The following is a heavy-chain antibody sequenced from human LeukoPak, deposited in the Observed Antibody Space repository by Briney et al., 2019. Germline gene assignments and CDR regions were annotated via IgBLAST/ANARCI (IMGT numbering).Heavy chain of an antibody. CDR3: AREWRDDIVVVPAFDY. V-gene: IGHV3-53*01. CDR1: GFTVSSNY. CDR2: IYSGGST. D-gene: IGHD2-2*01. J-gene: IGHJ4*02. Sequence: PGGSLRLSCAASGFTVSSNYMSWVRQAPGKGLEWVSVIYSGGSTYYADSVKGRFTISRDNAKNSLYLQMNSLRAEDTAVYYCAREWRDDIVVVPAFDYWGQGTLVTVSS.